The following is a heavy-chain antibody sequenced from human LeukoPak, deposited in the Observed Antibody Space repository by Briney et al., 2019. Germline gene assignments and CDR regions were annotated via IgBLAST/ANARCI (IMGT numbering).Heavy chain of an antibody. J-gene: IGHJ6*03. V-gene: IGHV3-7*01. CDR2: IKQDGSEK. Sequence: GGSLRLSCAASGFTFSNYCMSWVRQAPGKGLEWVANIKQDGSEKHYVDSVKGRFAISTDNAKNSLYLQMNSLRAEDTAVYYCAREECFGSRCYSSNPTWYFYYMDVWGKGTTVTVSS. CDR3: AREECFGSRCYSSNPTWYFYYMDV. CDR1: GFTFSNYC. D-gene: IGHD2-15*01.